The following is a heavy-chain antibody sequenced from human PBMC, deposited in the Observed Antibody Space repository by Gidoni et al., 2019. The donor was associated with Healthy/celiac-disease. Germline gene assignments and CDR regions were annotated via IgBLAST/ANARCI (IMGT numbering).Heavy chain of an antibody. CDR3: ASGVVKVRQGQWLVPPPFYY. Sequence: QVQLVESGGGVVQPGRSLRLSCAASGFTFSSYAWHWVRQAPGKGLEWVAVISYDGSNKYYADSVKGRFTISRDNSKNTLYLQMNSLRAEDTAVYYCASGVVKVRQGQWLVPPPFYYWGQGTLVTVSS. CDR2: ISYDGSNK. J-gene: IGHJ4*02. V-gene: IGHV3-30-3*01. D-gene: IGHD6-19*01. CDR1: GFTFSSYA.